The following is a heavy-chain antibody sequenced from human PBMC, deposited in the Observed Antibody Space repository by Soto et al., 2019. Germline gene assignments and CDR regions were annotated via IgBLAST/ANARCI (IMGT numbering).Heavy chain of an antibody. CDR3: ARDLGVAVATLTLDY. CDR2: ITSSSTYR. V-gene: IGHV3-21*01. Sequence: EVQLVESGGGLVKPGGSLRLSCAASGFTFSTYSMNWVRQAPGKGLEWVSDITSSSTYRFYADSVKGRFTISRDDAKNSLYLQTNSLRAEDTGVYYCARDLGVAVATLTLDYWGQGTLVTVSS. D-gene: IGHD2-15*01. CDR1: GFTFSTYS. J-gene: IGHJ4*02.